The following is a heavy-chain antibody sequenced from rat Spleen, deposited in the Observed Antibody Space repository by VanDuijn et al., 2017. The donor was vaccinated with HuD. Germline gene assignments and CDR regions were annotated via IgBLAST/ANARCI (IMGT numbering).Heavy chain of an antibody. CDR3: ARYRNSMGLFDY. V-gene: IGHV3-1*01. Sequence: EVQLQESGPGLVKPSQSLSLPCSVNGYSITSNYWGWVRKFPGNKVEWMGYITYSGGTRYNPSLKSRISITRDTSKNQFFLQLTSVTTEDTATYYCARYRNSMGLFDYWGQGLMVTVSS. D-gene: IGHD1-7*01. CDR2: ITYSGGT. J-gene: IGHJ2*01. CDR1: GYSITSNY.